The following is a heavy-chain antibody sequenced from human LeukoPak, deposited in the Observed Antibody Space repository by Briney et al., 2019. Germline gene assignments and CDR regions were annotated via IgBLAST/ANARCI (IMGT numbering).Heavy chain of an antibody. V-gene: IGHV1-2*02. CDR1: GYTFTGYY. CDR2: SNPNSGGT. J-gene: IGHJ4*02. Sequence: ASVKVSCKASGYTFTGYYMHWVRQAPGQGLEWMGWSNPNSGGTNYAQKFQGRLTMTRDTSISTAYMELSRLRSDDTAVYYCARAEWELPPIDYWGQGTLVTVSS. CDR3: ARAEWELPPIDY. D-gene: IGHD1-26*01.